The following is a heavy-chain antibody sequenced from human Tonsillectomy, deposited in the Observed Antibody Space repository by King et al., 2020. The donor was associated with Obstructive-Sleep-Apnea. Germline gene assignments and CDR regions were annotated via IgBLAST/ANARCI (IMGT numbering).Heavy chain of an antibody. D-gene: IGHD3-10*01. CDR3: AKDQSGDRIGEQRWGMDV. J-gene: IGHJ6*02. CDR1: GFTFDDYA. CDR2: INWDSGSI. Sequence: VQLVESGGGLVQPGRSLRLSCAASGFTFDDYAMHWVRQAPGKGLEWVSGINWDSGSINYADSVKGRFTISRDNAKNSLYLQMNSLRAEDTALYYCAKDQSGDRIGEQRWGMDVWGRGTTVTVSS. V-gene: IGHV3-9*01.